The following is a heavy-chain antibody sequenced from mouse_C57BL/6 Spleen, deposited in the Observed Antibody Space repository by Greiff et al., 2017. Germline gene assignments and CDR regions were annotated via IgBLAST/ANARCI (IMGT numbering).Heavy chain of an antibody. Sequence: VQLKESGGGLVKPGGSLKLSCAASGFTFSSYAMSWVRQTPEKRLEWVATISDGGSYTYYPDNVKGRFTISRDNAKNNLYLQMSQLKSEDTAMYYCARAGDYDPYAMDYWGQGTSVTVSS. D-gene: IGHD2-4*01. CDR1: GFTFSSYA. J-gene: IGHJ4*01. CDR2: ISDGGSYT. CDR3: ARAGDYDPYAMDY. V-gene: IGHV5-4*01.